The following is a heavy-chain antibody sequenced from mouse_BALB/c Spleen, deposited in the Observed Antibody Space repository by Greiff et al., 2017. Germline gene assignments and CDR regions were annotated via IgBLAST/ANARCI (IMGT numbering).Heavy chain of an antibody. J-gene: IGHJ2*01. Sequence: DVMLVESGGGLVKPGGSLKLSCAASGFTFSSYTMSWVRQTPEKRLEWVATISSGGSYTYYPDSVKGRFTISRDNAKNTLYLQMSSLKSEDTAMYYCTREELLRYYFDYWGQGTTLTVSS. V-gene: IGHV5-6-4*01. CDR1: GFTFSSYT. D-gene: IGHD1-1*01. CDR3: TREELLRYYFDY. CDR2: ISSGGSYT.